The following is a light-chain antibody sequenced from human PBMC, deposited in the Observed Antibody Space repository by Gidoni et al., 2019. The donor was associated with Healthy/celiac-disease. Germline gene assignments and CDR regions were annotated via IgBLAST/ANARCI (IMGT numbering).Light chain of an antibody. Sequence: DIQMTQSPSTLSASVGDRVTITCRASQSISSWLAWYQQKPGKATKLLIYDASSLESGVPSRFSVSGSGTEFTLTISSLQPDDFATYYCQQYNSFAWTFGQWPKVEI. CDR3: QQYNSFAWT. CDR1: QSISSW. CDR2: DAS. V-gene: IGKV1-5*01. J-gene: IGKJ1*01.